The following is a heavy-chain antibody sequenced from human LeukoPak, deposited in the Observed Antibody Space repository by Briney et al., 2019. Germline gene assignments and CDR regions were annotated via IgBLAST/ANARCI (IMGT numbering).Heavy chain of an antibody. Sequence: SETLSLTCGVSGYPINNAYYWVWIRQPPGKGLEWIGSLYHPDSTYYNPSLKSRVTMSVDTSRNQFSLRLSFVTAADTAVYYCARQYDSYFYYYLDLWGTGTTVTVPS. V-gene: IGHV4-38-2*01. CDR2: LYHPDST. CDR1: GYPINNAYY. CDR3: ARQYDSYFYYYLDL. D-gene: IGHD2-2*01. J-gene: IGHJ6*03.